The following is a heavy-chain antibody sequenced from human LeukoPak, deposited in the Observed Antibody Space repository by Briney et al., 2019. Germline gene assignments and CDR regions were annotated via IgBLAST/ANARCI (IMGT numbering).Heavy chain of an antibody. V-gene: IGHV4-31*03. Sequence: SETLSLTCTVSGGSISSGGYYWSWIRQHPGKGREWIGYIYYSGSTYYNPSLKSRVTISVDTSKNQFSLKLSSVTAAATAVYHCARADRSSGYYYDYWGEGTLVTVSS. D-gene: IGHD3-22*01. J-gene: IGHJ4*02. CDR3: ARADRSSGYYYDY. CDR1: GGSISSGGYY. CDR2: IYYSGST.